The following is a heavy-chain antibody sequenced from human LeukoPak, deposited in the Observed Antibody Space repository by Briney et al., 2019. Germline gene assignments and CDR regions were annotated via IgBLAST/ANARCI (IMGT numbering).Heavy chain of an antibody. V-gene: IGHV3-21*04. J-gene: IGHJ4*02. D-gene: IGHD3-10*01. CDR1: GFTFSSYA. CDR3: ARDFSSKVRGVINY. Sequence: GGSLRLSCAASGFTFSSYAMSWVRQAPGKGLEWVSRISGSGIYTYYADSVKGRFTISRDNAKNSLYLQMNGLRAEDTAVYYCARDFSSKVRGVINYWGQGTLVTVSS. CDR2: ISGSGIYT.